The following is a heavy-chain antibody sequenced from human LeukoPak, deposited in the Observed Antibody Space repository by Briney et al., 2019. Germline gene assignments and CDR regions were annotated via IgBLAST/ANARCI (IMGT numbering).Heavy chain of an antibody. J-gene: IGHJ5*02. D-gene: IGHD3-16*02. CDR3: ARGRYMITFGGVIVTRDWFDP. CDR2: MNPNSGNT. CDR1: GYTFTSYD. Sequence: ASVKVSCKASGYTFTSYDINWVRQATGQRLEWMGWMNPNSGNTGYAQKFQGRVTMTRNTSISTAYMELSSLRSEDTAVYYCARGRYMITFGGVIVTRDWFDPWGQGTLVTVSS. V-gene: IGHV1-8*01.